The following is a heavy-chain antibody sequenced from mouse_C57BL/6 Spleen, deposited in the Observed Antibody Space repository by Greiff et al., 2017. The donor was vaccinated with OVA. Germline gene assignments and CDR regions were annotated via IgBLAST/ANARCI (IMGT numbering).Heavy chain of an antibody. D-gene: IGHD1-1*01. J-gene: IGHJ1*03. V-gene: IGHV1-80*01. CDR2: IYPGDGDT. CDR1: GYAFSSYW. CDR3: ARSAYYYGSSYGV. Sequence: VHLVESGAELVKPGASVKISCKASGYAFSSYWMNWVKQRPGKGLEWIGQIYPGDGDTNYNGKFKGKATLTADKSYSTAYMQLSSLTSEDSAVCFCARSAYYYGSSYGVWGTGTTVTVSS.